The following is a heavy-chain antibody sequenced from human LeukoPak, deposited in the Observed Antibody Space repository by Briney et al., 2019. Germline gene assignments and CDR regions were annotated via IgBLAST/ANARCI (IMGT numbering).Heavy chain of an antibody. J-gene: IGHJ4*02. CDR2: ISSSSSSI. V-gene: IGHV3-48*01. D-gene: IGHD1-26*01. CDR1: GFTFSSYG. Sequence: QTGGSLRLSCAASGFTFSSYGMNWVRQAPGKGLEWVSYISSSSSSIYYADSVKGRLTISRDNAKNSLYLQMNSLRAEDTAVYYCPRDLGLDYWGQGTLVTVSS. CDR3: PRDLGLDY.